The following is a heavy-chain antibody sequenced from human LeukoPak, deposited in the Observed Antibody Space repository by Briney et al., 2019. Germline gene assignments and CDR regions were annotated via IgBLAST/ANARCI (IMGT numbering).Heavy chain of an antibody. Sequence: GSLRLSCAASGFTFSSYGMHWVRQAPGRGLEWVAVISYDGSNKYYADSVKGRFTISRDNSKNTLYLQMNSLRAEDTAVYYCARGGGDYDSSGYFDYWGRGTLVTVSS. CDR2: ISYDGSNK. D-gene: IGHD3-22*01. CDR3: ARGGGDYDSSGYFDY. V-gene: IGHV3-30*03. J-gene: IGHJ4*02. CDR1: GFTFSSYG.